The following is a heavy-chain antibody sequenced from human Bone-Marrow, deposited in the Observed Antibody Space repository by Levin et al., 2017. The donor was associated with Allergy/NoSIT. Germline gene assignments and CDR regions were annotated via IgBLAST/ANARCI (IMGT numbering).Heavy chain of an antibody. J-gene: IGHJ4*02. D-gene: IGHD6-19*01. V-gene: IGHV4-59*01. CDR3: ARQGTGYSSSDY. CDR2: IYSAGDT. Sequence: SETLSLTCTVSCGSISGYYWTWIRQPPGEGLEWIGYIYSAGDTIYNPSLKSRVTISLDTSKNQVSLRLNSVTAADTAVYYCARQGTGYSSSDYWGQGTLVTVSS. CDR1: CGSISGYY.